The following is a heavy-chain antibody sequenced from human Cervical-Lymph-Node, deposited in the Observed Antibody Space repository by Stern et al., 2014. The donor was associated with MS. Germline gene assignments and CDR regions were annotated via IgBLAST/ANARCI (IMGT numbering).Heavy chain of an antibody. V-gene: IGHV5-51*01. J-gene: IGHJ4*02. CDR2: IYPGDYET. Sequence: VQLVQSGAELIRPGESLKISCKGSGFKFSIYWIAWVRQMPGKGLEWMGIIYPGDYETRYSPSFHGQVTMSADKSTSTAYLQWSSLNASDTAMYFCARQTTAWASDVWGQGTLVTVSS. CDR1: GFKFSIYW. CDR3: ARQTTAWASDV. D-gene: IGHD1-14*01.